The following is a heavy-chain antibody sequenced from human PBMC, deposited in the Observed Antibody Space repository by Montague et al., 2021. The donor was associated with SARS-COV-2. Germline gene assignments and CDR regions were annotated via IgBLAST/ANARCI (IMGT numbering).Heavy chain of an antibody. D-gene: IGHD5-12*01. CDR2: IYYSGST. J-gene: IGHJ4*02. V-gene: IGHV4-59*01. CDR3: ARTRGYDPLSDF. CDR1: GGSISSNF. Sequence: SETLSLTCTVSGGSISSNFWSWIRQPPGKGLEWIGYIYYSGSTNXNPSLKSRVTISVDTSKKQFSLQLSSVTAADTAVYYCARTRGYDPLSDFWGQGTLVTVSS.